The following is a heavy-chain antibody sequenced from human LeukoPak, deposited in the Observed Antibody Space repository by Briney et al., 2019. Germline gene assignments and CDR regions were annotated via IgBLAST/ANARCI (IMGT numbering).Heavy chain of an antibody. J-gene: IGHJ6*03. V-gene: IGHV4-39*01. CDR1: GSGYSISGGYY. D-gene: IGHD5-18*01. CDR2: IYYSGST. Sequence: PSETLSLTCTVSGSGYSISGGYYWGWIRQPPGKGLEWIGSIYYSGSTYYNPSLKSRVTISVDTSKNQFSLKLSSVTAADTAVYYCARHTQGVDTSYYYYYYMDVWGKGTTVTVSS. CDR3: ARHTQGVDTSYYYYYYMDV.